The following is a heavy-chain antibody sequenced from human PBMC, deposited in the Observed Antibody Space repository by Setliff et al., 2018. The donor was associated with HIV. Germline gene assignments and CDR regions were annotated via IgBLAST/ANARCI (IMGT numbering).Heavy chain of an antibody. J-gene: IGHJ4*02. Sequence: LETLSLTCAVSGGSFSAYYWTWIRQSPHKGLEWVGEIDHTGSAYYNPSLTSRVTISVDTSKNRFSLELSSVTAADTALYYCARGPRVSAAVVETPSAYWGQGTRVTVSS. V-gene: IGHV4-34*01. CDR1: GGSFSAYY. CDR3: ARGPRVSAAVVETPSAY. CDR2: IDHTGSA. D-gene: IGHD6-19*01.